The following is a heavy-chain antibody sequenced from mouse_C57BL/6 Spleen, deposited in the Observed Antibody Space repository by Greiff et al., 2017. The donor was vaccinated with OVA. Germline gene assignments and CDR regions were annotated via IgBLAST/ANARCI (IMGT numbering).Heavy chain of an antibody. CDR3: ARDYYGSSWYFDV. J-gene: IGHJ1*03. CDR2: ISDGGSYT. V-gene: IGHV5-4*03. CDR1: GFTFSSYA. D-gene: IGHD1-1*01. Sequence: EVKLVESGGGLVKPGGSLKLSCAASGFTFSSYAMSWVRQTPKKRLEWVATISDGGSYTYYPDNVKGRFTISRDNAKNNLYLQMSHLKSEDTAMYYCARDYYGSSWYFDVWGTGTTVTVSS.